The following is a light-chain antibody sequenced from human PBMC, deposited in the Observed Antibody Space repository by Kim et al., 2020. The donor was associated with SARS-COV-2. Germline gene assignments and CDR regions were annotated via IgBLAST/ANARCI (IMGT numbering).Light chain of an antibody. Sequence: IQMTQSPSSVSASVGDRVTITCRASQDISTWLAWYQQKPGKAHKLLIYAASSLQSGVPSRFSGSGSGTDFTLTIARLQPADSATYYCQQANSFPPWTFGQGTKVDIK. CDR1: QDISTW. CDR3: QQANSFPPWT. V-gene: IGKV1-12*01. J-gene: IGKJ1*01. CDR2: AAS.